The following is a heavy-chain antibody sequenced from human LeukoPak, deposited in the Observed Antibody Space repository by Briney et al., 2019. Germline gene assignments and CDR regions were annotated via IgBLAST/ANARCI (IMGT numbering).Heavy chain of an antibody. CDR2: IRYDGSNK. CDR1: GFTFSSDG. Sequence: PGGSLRLSCAASGFTFSSDGMHGVRQAPGKGVEWEGFIRYDGSNKYYADSVKGRFTISRDNSKNTLYLQMNSLRAEDTAVYYCAKTTDYWGQGTLVTVSS. D-gene: IGHD1-14*01. V-gene: IGHV3-30*02. J-gene: IGHJ4*02. CDR3: AKTTDY.